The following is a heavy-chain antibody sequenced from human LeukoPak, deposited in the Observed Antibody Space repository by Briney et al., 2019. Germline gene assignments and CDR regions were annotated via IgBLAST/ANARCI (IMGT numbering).Heavy chain of an antibody. V-gene: IGHV3-48*01. J-gene: IGHJ5*02. CDR1: GFTFSSYS. Sequence: GGSLRLSCAASGFTFSSYSMNWVRLAPGKGLEWVSYISSSSSTIYYADSVKGLFTISRDNAKNSLYLQMNSLRAEDTAVYYCARDQQQQLANWFDPWGQGTLVTVSS. CDR3: ARDQQQQLANWFDP. CDR2: ISSSSSTI. D-gene: IGHD6-13*01.